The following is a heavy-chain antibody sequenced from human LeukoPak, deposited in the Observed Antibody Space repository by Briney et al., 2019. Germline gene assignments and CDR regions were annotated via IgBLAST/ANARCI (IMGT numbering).Heavy chain of an antibody. Sequence: GGSLRLSCAAYGFTFNDYAIRWVRQAPGRGLKWVSLIRGDGTSTYYADSVKGRFTISRDNSKNSLYLQMNSLRTEDTALYYCAKGASRNGYSWPDYWGQGTLVTVSS. CDR2: IRGDGTST. D-gene: IGHD5-24*01. CDR1: GFTFNDYA. CDR3: AKGASRNGYSWPDY. J-gene: IGHJ4*02. V-gene: IGHV3-43*02.